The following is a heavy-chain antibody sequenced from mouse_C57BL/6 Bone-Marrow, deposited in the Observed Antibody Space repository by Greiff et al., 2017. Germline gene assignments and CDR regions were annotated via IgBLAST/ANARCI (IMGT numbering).Heavy chain of an antibody. CDR3: ARGLLRYAMDY. V-gene: IGHV1-55*01. J-gene: IGHJ4*01. CDR1: GYTFTSYW. CDR2: IYPGSGST. D-gene: IGHD2-3*01. Sequence: QVQLKQPGAELVKPGASVKMSCKASGYTFTSYWITWVKQRPGQGLEWIGDIYPGSGSTNYNEKFKSKATLTVDTSSSTAYMQLSSLTAEDSAVYDCARGLLRYAMDYWGQGTSVTVSS.